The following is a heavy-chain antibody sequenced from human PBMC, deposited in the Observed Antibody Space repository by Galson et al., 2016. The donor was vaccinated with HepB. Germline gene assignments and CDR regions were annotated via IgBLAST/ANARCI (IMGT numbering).Heavy chain of an antibody. Sequence: SLRLSCAASGFTFSDYNMNWVRQAPGKGLEWVSSITTNSTYIYYTDSVKGRFTISRDNAKNSLYLQMNSLRAEDTAVYYCARDLRYFDWLLPLFDYWGQGTVVTVSS. CDR3: ARDLRYFDWLLPLFDY. V-gene: IGHV3-21*01. CDR1: GFTFSDYN. D-gene: IGHD3-9*01. CDR2: ITTNSTYI. J-gene: IGHJ4*02.